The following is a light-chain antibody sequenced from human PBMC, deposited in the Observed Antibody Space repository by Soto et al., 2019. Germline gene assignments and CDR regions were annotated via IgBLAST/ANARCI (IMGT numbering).Light chain of an antibody. V-gene: IGKV3-11*01. Sequence: EVVLTQSPVTLSLSPGERATLSCRASQSFRGLLAWYQQKPGQAPRLLIYDAYNRATGIPPRFSGSGSGTYFTLTISSLEPEDSAVYYCKQRHMWPITFGQGTRLEIK. J-gene: IGKJ5*01. CDR1: QSFRGL. CDR2: DAY. CDR3: KQRHMWPIT.